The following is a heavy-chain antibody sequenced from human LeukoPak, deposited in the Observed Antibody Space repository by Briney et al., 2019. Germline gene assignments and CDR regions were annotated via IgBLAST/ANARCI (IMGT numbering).Heavy chain of an antibody. D-gene: IGHD6-6*01. J-gene: IGHJ4*02. CDR1: GFTVSSNY. Sequence: TGGSLRLSCAASGFTVSSNYMSWVRQAPGKGLEWVSVIYSGGSTYYADSVKGRFTISRDNSKNTLYLQMNSLRTEDTAVYYCARALAARQDYWGQGTLVTVSS. CDR3: ARALAARQDY. CDR2: IYSGGST. V-gene: IGHV3-66*02.